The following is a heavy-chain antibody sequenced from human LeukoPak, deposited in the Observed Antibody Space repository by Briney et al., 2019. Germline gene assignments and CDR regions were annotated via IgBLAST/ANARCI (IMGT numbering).Heavy chain of an antibody. J-gene: IGHJ4*02. V-gene: IGHV3-7*01. CDR3: ARGGYSGCGYDVPLDY. CDR2: IKQDGSDK. D-gene: IGHD5-12*01. Sequence: GGSLRLSCAASEFTFRNYWMTWVRQAPGKGLEWVANIKQDGSDKYYVDSVKGRFTISRDNANNSLYLHMNNLRAEDTAIYYCARGGYSGCGYDVPLDYWGQGTLVTVSS. CDR1: EFTFRNYW.